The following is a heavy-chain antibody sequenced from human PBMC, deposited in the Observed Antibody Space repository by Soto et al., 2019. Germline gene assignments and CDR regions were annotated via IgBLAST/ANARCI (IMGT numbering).Heavy chain of an antibody. CDR2: IKSKTDGGTT. CDR1: GFTFSNAW. V-gene: IGHV3-15*01. D-gene: IGHD3-16*02. Sequence: PGGSLRLSCAASGFTFSNAWMSWVRQAPGKGLEWVGRIKSKTDGGTTDYAAPVKGRFTISRDDSKNTLYLQVNSLKTEDTAVYYCTTGPTGNYDYVWGSYRYLGFAFDIWGQGTMVTVSS. CDR3: TTGPTGNYDYVWGSYRYLGFAFDI. J-gene: IGHJ3*02.